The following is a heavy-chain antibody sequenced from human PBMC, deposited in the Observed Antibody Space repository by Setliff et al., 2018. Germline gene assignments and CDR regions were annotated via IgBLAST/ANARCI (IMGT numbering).Heavy chain of an antibody. CDR1: GFTFGDYA. Sequence: GGSLRLSCTASGFTFGDYAMSWVRQAPGKGLEWVGFIRSKAYGGTTEYAASVKGRFTISRDDSKTTLYLQMNSLKTEDTAVYYCTTDPRDYYFDYWGQGTLVTVSS. CDR3: TTDPRDYYFDY. D-gene: IGHD2-21*01. J-gene: IGHJ4*02. CDR2: IRSKAYGGTT. V-gene: IGHV3-49*04.